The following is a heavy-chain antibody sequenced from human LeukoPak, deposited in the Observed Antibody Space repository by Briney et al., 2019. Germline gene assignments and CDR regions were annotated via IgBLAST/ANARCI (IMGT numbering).Heavy chain of an antibody. V-gene: IGHV4-39*01. CDR2: IYYCGST. J-gene: IGHJ4*02. D-gene: IGHD5-18*01. CDR1: GGSISSSSYY. CDR3: ARLGGGYSYGYGVDY. Sequence: SETLSLTCTVSGGSISSSSYYWGWIRQPPGKGLEWIGSIYYCGSTYYNPSLKSRVTISVDTSKNQFSLKLSSVTAADTAVYYCARLGGGYSYGYGVDYWGQGTLVTVSS.